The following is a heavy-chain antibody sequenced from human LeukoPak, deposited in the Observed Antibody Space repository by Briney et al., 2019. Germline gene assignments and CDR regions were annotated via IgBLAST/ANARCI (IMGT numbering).Heavy chain of an antibody. CDR3: ARDRNGVKYFDL. V-gene: IGHV3-7*01. CDR2: INQDGSEE. J-gene: IGHJ2*01. D-gene: IGHD3-3*01. CDR1: GFTFSIWW. Sequence: GGSLRLSCAASGFTFSIWWMSWVRQAPGKGLEWVAKINQDGSEEYYVDSVKGRFSISRDNAKNSLYLQMNSLRAEDTAVFYCARDRNGVKYFDLWGRGTLVTVSS.